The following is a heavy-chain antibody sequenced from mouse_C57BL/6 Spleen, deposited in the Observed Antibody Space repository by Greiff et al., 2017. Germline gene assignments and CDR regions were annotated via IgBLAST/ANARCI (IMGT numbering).Heavy chain of an antibody. CDR2: IDPSDSET. J-gene: IGHJ2*01. CDR3: ARDYYYGSLYFDY. Sequence: VQLQQPGAELVRPGSSVKLSCKASGYTFTSYWMHWVKQRPIQGLEWIGNIDPSDSETHYNQKFKDKATLTVDKSSSTAYMQLSSLTSEDSAVYYCARDYYYGSLYFDYWGQGTTLTVSS. D-gene: IGHD1-1*01. V-gene: IGHV1-52*01. CDR1: GYTFTSYW.